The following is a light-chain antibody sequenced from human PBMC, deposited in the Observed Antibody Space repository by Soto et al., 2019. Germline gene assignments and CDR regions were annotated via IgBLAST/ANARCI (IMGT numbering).Light chain of an antibody. V-gene: IGKV1-33*01. CDR2: DAS. Sequence: DIQMTQFPSSLSASVGDRVTLTCQASQVISNYLNWYQQKPGKAPKLLIYDASTLETGVPSRFSGSGYWTEFTFTISGLQPEDVATYYCQQYESLVHFGGGTKVEIK. J-gene: IGKJ4*01. CDR3: QQYESLVH. CDR1: QVISNY.